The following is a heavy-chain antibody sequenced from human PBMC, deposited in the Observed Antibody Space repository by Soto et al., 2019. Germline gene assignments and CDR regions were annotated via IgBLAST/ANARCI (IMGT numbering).Heavy chain of an antibody. CDR1: GDSISSGGYS. CDR2: IYQSGST. D-gene: IGHD3-22*01. CDR3: VGGYPWVGFDY. V-gene: IGHV4-30-2*01. J-gene: IGHJ4*02. Sequence: SETLSLTCAVSGDSISSGGYSWTWIRQPPGKGLEWIGHIYQSGSTLYNPSLESRVAISVDKSKNQFSLKLTSVTATDTAVYICVGGYPWVGFDYWGQGTLVTVSS.